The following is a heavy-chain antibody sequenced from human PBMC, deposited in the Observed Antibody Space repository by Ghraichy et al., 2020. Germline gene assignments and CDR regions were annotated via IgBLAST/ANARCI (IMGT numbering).Heavy chain of an antibody. D-gene: IGHD4-23*01. Sequence: GGSLRLSCVASGFTFSKYSIYWVRQAPGKGLEWVSSISDSSYKYYADSVKGRSSISRDNAKNSLYLQMNSLRDEDTAVYYCARGSTVVRFFYYDGMDVWGQGTTVTVSS. CDR3: ARGSTVVRFFYYDGMDV. V-gene: IGHV3-21*01. CDR1: GFTFSKYS. CDR2: ISDSSYK. J-gene: IGHJ6*02.